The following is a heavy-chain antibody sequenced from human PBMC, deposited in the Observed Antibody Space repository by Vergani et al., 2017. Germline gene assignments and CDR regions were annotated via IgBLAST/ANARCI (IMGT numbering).Heavy chain of an antibody. CDR2: IYSGGST. J-gene: IGHJ6*02. CDR1: GFTVSSNY. V-gene: IGHV3-66*02. CDR3: ARDDERYCSCGSCYAYYGMDV. D-gene: IGHD2-15*01. Sequence: EVQLVESGGGLVQPGGSLRLSCAASGFTVSSNYMSWVRQAPGKGLEWVSVIYSGGSTYYADSVKGRFTISRDNSKNTLYLQMNSLRAEDTAVYYCARDDERYCSCGSCYAYYGMDVWGQGTTVTVSS.